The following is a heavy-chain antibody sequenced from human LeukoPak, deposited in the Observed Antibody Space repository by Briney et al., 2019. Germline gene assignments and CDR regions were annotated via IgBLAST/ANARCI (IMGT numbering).Heavy chain of an antibody. J-gene: IGHJ6*03. CDR3: ARRLEPTYYYFSMDV. CDR2: ISSSASTI. V-gene: IGHV3-48*01. Sequence: GGSLRLSCAAAGFTFSSYSMNWVRQAPGRGLEWTSYISSSASTIYYADSVKGRFTISRDNSKNTLYLQMSSLRAEDTAVYYCARRLEPTYYYFSMDVWGKGTTVTVSS. CDR1: GFTFSSYS. D-gene: IGHD1-1*01.